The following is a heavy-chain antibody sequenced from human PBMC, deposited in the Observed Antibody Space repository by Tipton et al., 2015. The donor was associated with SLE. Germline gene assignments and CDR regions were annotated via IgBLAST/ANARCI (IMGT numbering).Heavy chain of an antibody. J-gene: IGHJ3*02. V-gene: IGHV4-59*12. CDR1: GGSISSYY. D-gene: IGHD3-16*01. CDR2: IYFSGSS. CDR3: ARGGGKADAFDI. Sequence: TLSLTCTVSGGSISSYYWSWIRQPPGKGLEWIGNIYFSGSSNYNPSLKSRVSTSVDPSKNQFSLKLSSVTAADTAVYYCARGGGKADAFDIWGQGTMVTVSS.